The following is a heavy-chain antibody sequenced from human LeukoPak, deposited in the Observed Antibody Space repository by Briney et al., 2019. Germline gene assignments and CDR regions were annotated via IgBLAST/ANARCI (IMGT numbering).Heavy chain of an antibody. CDR3: TRACHAGGCSSSFYYYYGLHF. CDR1: GNSISNYA. J-gene: IGHJ6*02. V-gene: IGHV1-69*05. Sequence: ASVKVYCKASGNSISNYAVSWVRQAPGQGFEWMGGIIPIFGTADYAQKFQGRVTITTDQSTSTTYMALSSLKSEDTATYCTTRACHAGGCSSSFYYYYGLHFWGQGTTVSVSS. D-gene: IGHD3-16*01. CDR2: IIPIFGTA.